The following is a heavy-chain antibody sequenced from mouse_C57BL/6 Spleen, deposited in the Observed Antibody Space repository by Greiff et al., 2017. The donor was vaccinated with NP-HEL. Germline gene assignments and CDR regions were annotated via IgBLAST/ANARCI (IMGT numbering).Heavy chain of an antibody. J-gene: IGHJ1*03. D-gene: IGHD1-2*01. V-gene: IGHV1-82*01. CDR1: GYAFSSSW. CDR2: IYPGDGDT. CDR3: ARGATAYWYFDV. Sequence: QVQLKESGPELVKPGASVKISCKASGYAFSSSWMNWVKQRPGKGLEWIGRIYPGDGDTNYNGKFKGKATLTADKSSSTAYMQLSSLTSEDSAVYFCARGATAYWYFDVWGTGTTVTVSS.